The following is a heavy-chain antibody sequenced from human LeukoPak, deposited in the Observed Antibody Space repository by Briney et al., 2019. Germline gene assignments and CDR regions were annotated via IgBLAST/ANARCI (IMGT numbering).Heavy chain of an antibody. CDR2: IYHSGST. CDR1: GGSFSGYY. CDR3: ARGVVGRNLWYFDL. Sequence: SETLSLTCAVYGGSFSGYYWGWIRQPPGKGLEWIGSIYHSGSTYYNPSLKSRVTISVDTSKNQFSLKLSSVTAADTAVYYCARGVVGRNLWYFDLWGRGTLVAVSS. V-gene: IGHV4-38-2*01. D-gene: IGHD1-26*01. J-gene: IGHJ2*01.